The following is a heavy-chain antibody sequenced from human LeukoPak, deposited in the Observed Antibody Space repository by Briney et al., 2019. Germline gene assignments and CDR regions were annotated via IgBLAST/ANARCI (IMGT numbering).Heavy chain of an antibody. CDR1: GFSLSAYG. Sequence: QPGGSLRLSCAASGFSLSAYGVHWVRQAPGKGLEWVAVIWYDGTSKDYADSVKGRFTFSRDNSKNTLYLQMNSLTAEDTAVYYCARSQSSSLIDYWGQGTLVTVSS. D-gene: IGHD6-13*01. CDR3: ARSQSSSLIDY. V-gene: IGHV3-33*01. J-gene: IGHJ4*02. CDR2: IWYDGTSK.